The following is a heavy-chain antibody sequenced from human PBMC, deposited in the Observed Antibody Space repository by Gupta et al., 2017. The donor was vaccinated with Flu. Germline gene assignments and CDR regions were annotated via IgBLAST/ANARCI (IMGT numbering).Heavy chain of an antibody. CDR2: ISLDGSNA. D-gene: IGHD5-24*01. CDR3: ATPITACHLCFGY. CDR1: GFTFITAG. Sequence: QVQLVESGGGVVQPGGSLRLSCAPSGFTFITAGMHWVRQAPGKGLEWIALISLDGSNANYGDSVKGRSTVSRDNSKNTVYLQLNSLRPDDTAVYYCATPITACHLCFGYWCQGTHVTVSA. V-gene: IGHV3-30*03. J-gene: IGHJ4*02.